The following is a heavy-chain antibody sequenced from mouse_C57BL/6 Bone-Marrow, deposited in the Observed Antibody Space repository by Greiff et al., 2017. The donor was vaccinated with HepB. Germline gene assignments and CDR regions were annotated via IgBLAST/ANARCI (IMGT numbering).Heavy chain of an antibody. Sequence: VQLQQSGAELARPGASVKLSCKASGYTFTSYGISWVKQRTGQRLEWIGEIYPRSGNTYYNEKFKGKATLTADKSSSTAYMELRSLTSEDSAVYFCARGYLLLRYFDYWGQGTTLTVSS. V-gene: IGHV1-81*01. CDR3: ARGYLLLRYFDY. CDR1: GYTFTSYG. J-gene: IGHJ2*01. D-gene: IGHD1-1*01. CDR2: IYPRSGNT.